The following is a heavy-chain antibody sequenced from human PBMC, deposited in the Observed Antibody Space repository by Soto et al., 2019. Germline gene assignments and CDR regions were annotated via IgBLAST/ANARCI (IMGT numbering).Heavy chain of an antibody. V-gene: IGHV1-69*13. Sequence: ASVKVSCKASGGTFSSYAISWVRQAPGQGLEWMGGIIPIFGTANYAQKFQGRVTITADESTSTAYMELSSLRSGDTAVYYCARRGCSSTSCYSVEKGFDPWGQGTLVTVSS. J-gene: IGHJ5*02. CDR3: ARRGCSSTSCYSVEKGFDP. CDR2: IIPIFGTA. D-gene: IGHD2-2*02. CDR1: GGTFSSYA.